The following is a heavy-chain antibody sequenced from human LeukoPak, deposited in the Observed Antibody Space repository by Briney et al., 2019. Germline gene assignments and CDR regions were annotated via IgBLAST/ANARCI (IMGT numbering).Heavy chain of an antibody. J-gene: IGHJ4*02. Sequence: SETLSLTWSVSGXSISPYYGSWIRQPPGKGLEWIGYIYYSGTTNYNPSLQSRVTISVATSKNQFSLKLSSVTAADTALYYCARDRASAGGFDYWGQGTLVTVSS. D-gene: IGHD2-15*01. V-gene: IGHV4-59*01. CDR2: IYYSGTT. CDR3: ARDRASAGGFDY. CDR1: GXSISPYY.